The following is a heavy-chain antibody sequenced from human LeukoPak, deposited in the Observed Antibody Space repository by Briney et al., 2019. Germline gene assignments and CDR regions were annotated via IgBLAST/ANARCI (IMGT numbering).Heavy chain of an antibody. J-gene: IGHJ4*02. CDR1: GFTFSSYE. D-gene: IGHD1-26*01. CDR3: ARDRAGSYYGADY. V-gene: IGHV3-48*03. CDR2: ISSSGSTI. Sequence: GGSLRLSCAASGFTFSSYEMNWVRQAPGKGLEWVSYISSSGSTIYYADSVKGRFTISRDNAKNSLYLQMNSLRAEDTAVYYCARDRAGSYYGADYWGQGTLVTVSS.